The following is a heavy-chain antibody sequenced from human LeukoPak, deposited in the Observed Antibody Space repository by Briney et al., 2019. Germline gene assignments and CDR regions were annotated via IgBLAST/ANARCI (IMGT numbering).Heavy chain of an antibody. CDR1: GFTFSSYA. V-gene: IGHV3-23*01. D-gene: IGHD3-9*01. CDR2: IRSSGRST. Sequence: RGSLRLSCAASGFTFSSYAMRWVSHAPEEGLEGVSAIRSSGRSTSHADSVKRRLTISRDNSKNTLYLHRHRLRAEDTAVYDCAKGSEPIRYFDWCYDYWGQGTLVTVSS. CDR3: AKGSEPIRYFDWCYDY. J-gene: IGHJ4*02.